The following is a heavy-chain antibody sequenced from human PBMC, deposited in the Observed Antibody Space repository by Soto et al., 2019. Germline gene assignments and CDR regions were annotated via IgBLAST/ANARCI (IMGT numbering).Heavy chain of an antibody. CDR2: IYRSGTT. J-gene: IGHJ6*02. CDR3: ARRGGMDV. CDR1: GDSISSSHW. Sequence: SETLSLTCAVSGDSISSSHWWSWVRQPPGKGLEWIGEIYRSGTTYYNPLLKSRVTISLDKSKNQFSLKLNSVTAADTAMYFCARRGGMDVWGQGTTVTVSS. V-gene: IGHV4-4*02.